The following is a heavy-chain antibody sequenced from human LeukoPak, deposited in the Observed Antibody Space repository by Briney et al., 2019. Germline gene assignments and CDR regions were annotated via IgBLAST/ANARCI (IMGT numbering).Heavy chain of an antibody. CDR3: AKWEEALRAFDV. CDR1: GDSIRNYY. D-gene: IGHD3-3*02. V-gene: IGHV4-59*08. J-gene: IGHJ3*01. Sequence: SETLSLTCSVSGDSIRNYYWNWVRQPPGKSLEGIGYTHHSGKTYYNPSLKSRVSTSVDTSKNQFSLKLSFVTAADTAIYYCAKWEEALRAFDVWGQGTMVTVSS. CDR2: THHSGKT.